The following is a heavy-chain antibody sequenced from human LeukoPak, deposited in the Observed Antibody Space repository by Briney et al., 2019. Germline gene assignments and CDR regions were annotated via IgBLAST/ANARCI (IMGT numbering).Heavy chain of an antibody. CDR1: GGSISSSSYY. CDR2: IYYSGCT. V-gene: IGHV4-39*01. D-gene: IGHD3-16*02. Sequence: PETLSLTCTVSGGSISSSSYYWGWIRQPPGKGLEWIGSIYYSGCTYYNPSLKSRVTISVDTSKNQFSLKLSSVTAADTAVYYCARARDIGIPEDYWGQGTLVTVSS. CDR3: ARARDIGIPEDY. J-gene: IGHJ4*02.